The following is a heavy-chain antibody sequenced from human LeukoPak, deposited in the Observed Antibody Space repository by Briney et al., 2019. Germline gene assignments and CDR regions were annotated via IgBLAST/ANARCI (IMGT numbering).Heavy chain of an antibody. J-gene: IGHJ4*02. D-gene: IGHD1-26*01. CDR3: ARDGVIVGATKVYYFDY. CDR2: ISSSSSYI. Sequence: KPGGSLRLSCAASGFTFSSYSMNWVRQAPGKGLEWVSSISSSSSYIYYADSVKGRFTISRDNAKNSLYLQMNSLRAEDTAVYYCARDGVIVGATKVYYFDYWGQGTLVAVSS. CDR1: GFTFSSYS. V-gene: IGHV3-21*01.